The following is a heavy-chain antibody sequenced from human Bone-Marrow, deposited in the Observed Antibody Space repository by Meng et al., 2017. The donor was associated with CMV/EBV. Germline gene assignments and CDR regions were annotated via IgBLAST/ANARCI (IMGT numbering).Heavy chain of an antibody. CDR3: ARDKKEVWYQLLSWFDP. Sequence: YTFTRYGISWVRQAPGQGLEWMGWISAYNGNTNYAQKLQGRVTMTTDTSTSTAYMELRSLRSDDTAVYYCARDKKEVWYQLLSWFDPWGQGTLVTVSS. CDR1: YTFTRYG. D-gene: IGHD2-2*01. CDR2: ISAYNGNT. J-gene: IGHJ5*02. V-gene: IGHV1-18*01.